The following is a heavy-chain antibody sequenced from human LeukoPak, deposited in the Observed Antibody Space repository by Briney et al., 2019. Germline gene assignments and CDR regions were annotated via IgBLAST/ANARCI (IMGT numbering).Heavy chain of an antibody. CDR1: GFTFGTYA. CDR2: ISDDGNNQ. Sequence: GGSLRLSCAASGFTFGTYAMHWVRQAPGKGLEWMAVISDDGNNQYYADSVKGRFSISRDNSRNTMYLQTSSLRAEDTAVYYCARERFGDFDYGGQGTLVTVSS. V-gene: IGHV3-30-3*01. J-gene: IGHJ4*02. D-gene: IGHD3-10*01. CDR3: ARERFGDFDY.